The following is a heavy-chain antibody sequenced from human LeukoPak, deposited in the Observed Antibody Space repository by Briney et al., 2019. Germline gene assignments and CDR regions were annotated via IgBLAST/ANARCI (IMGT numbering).Heavy chain of an antibody. J-gene: IGHJ4*02. CDR3: ARRGYDSSGYYYAY. CDR2: IYYSGST. CDR1: GGSISSSSYY. D-gene: IGHD3-22*01. Sequence: SETLSLTCTVSGGSISSSSYYLGWIRQPPGKGLEWIGSIYYSGSTYYNPSLKSRVTISVDTSKNQFSLKLSSVTAADTAVYYCARRGYDSSGYYYAYWGQGTLVTVSS. V-gene: IGHV4-39*01.